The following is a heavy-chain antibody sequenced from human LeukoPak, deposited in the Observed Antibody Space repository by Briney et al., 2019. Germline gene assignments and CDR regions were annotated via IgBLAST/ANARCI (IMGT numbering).Heavy chain of an antibody. J-gene: IGHJ6*03. D-gene: IGHD4-17*01. CDR3: ARYGDYGTEGYYYMDV. Sequence: SETLSLTCSVSGASIGSGGYYWTWIRQNPGQGLEWMGYVFYSGAAYYNPALRSRLTISPDTSQNQFNLKPTSLTAADTAVYYCARYGDYGTEGYYYMDVWGKGTRVTVSS. CDR2: VFYSGAA. V-gene: IGHV4-31*03. CDR1: GASIGSGGYY.